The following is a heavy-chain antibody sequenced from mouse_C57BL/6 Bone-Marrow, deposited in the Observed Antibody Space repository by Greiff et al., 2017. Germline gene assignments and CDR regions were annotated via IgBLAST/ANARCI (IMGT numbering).Heavy chain of an antibody. CDR3: ARDYGSSYLYFDV. D-gene: IGHD1-1*01. V-gene: IGHV1-85*01. Sequence: QVQLQQSGPELVKPGASVTLSCKASGYTFTSYDINWVKQRPGQGLEWIGWIYPRDGSTKYNEKFKGKATLTVDTSSSTAYMELHSLTSDDSAVYFCARDYGSSYLYFDVWGTGTTVTVSS. J-gene: IGHJ1*03. CDR2: IYPRDGST. CDR1: GYTFTSYD.